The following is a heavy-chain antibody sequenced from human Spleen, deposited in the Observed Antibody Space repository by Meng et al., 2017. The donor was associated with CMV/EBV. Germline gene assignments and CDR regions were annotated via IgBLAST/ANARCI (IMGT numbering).Heavy chain of an antibody. CDR1: GFTFSSYS. CDR3: ASESAYCTSTSCWGYFDY. J-gene: IGHJ4*02. Sequence: GESLKISCAASGFTFSSYSMSWVRQAPGKGLEWVSSISTSSSHIYYADSVKGRFTISRDNAKNSLYLQMNSLRAEDTAVYYCASESAYCTSTSCWGYFDYWGQGTLVTVS. CDR2: ISTSSSHI. V-gene: IGHV3-21*01. D-gene: IGHD2-2*01.